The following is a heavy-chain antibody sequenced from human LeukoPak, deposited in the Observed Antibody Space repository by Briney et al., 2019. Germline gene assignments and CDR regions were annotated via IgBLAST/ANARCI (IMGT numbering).Heavy chain of an antibody. CDR2: IYYDGGNK. J-gene: IGHJ2*01. V-gene: IGHV3-33*01. CDR1: GFTFSRNG. CDR3: ARDLLYSGSYSWYFDL. D-gene: IGHD1-26*01. Sequence: PGGSLRLSCAASGFTFSRNGMHWVRQAPGKGLGWVALIYYDGGNKYYVDSAKGRFTISRDNSKNMLYLQMNSLRAEDTAVYYCARDLLYSGSYSWYFDLWGRGIPVTVSS.